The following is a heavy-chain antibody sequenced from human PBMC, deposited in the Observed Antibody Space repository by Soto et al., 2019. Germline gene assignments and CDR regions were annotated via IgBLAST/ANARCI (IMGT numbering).Heavy chain of an antibody. J-gene: IGHJ5*02. CDR2: ISGAGDTT. Sequence: EVQLLESGGGLVQPGGSLRVSCAASGFTFSNYAMSWVRQAPGKGLEWVSSISGAGDTTYSADSVMGRFTISRDNSKNTLYLQMNSLRAEYTAIYYCAKDWGSVSYYSDHWGQGTLVTVSS. V-gene: IGHV3-23*01. CDR1: GFTFSNYA. D-gene: IGHD3-10*01. CDR3: AKDWGSVSYYSDH.